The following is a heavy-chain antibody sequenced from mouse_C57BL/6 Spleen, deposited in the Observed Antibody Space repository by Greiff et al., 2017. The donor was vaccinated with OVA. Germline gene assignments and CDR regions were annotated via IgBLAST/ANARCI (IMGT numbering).Heavy chain of an antibody. V-gene: IGHV1-18*01. CDR2: INPNNGGT. Sequence: VHVKQSGPELVKPGASVKIPCKASGYTFTDYNMDWVKQSHGKSLEWIGDINPNNGGTIYNQKFKGKATLTVDKSSSTAYMELRSLTSEDTAVYYCARGSHWFAYWGQGTLVTVSA. J-gene: IGHJ3*01. CDR3: ARGSHWFAY. CDR1: GYTFTDYN.